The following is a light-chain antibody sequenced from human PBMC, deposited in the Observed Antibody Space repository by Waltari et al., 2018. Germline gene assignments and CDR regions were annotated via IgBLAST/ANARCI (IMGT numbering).Light chain of an antibody. Sequence: ETVMTQSPATLSAFPGESVTLSCGASQSISSHVACYQPKPGQPPRRVIYSASSRATGVPVRFSGSGSGTDFTLTISSLQSEDFAVYDCQQCGYSPWTFGQGTMVEIK. J-gene: IGKJ1*01. V-gene: IGKV3-15*01. CDR3: QQCGYSPWT. CDR1: QSISSH. CDR2: SAS.